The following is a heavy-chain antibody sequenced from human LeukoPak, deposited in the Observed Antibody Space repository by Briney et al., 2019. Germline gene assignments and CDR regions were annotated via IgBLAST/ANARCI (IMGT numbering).Heavy chain of an antibody. Sequence: GGSLRLSCAASGFTFSNAYMNWVRQAPGKGLEWVSSISSSSSYIYYADSVKGRFTISRDNAKNSLYLQMNSLRAEDTAVYYCARNDYQGYYYYGMDVWGQGTTVTVSS. D-gene: IGHD4-11*01. V-gene: IGHV3-21*01. CDR2: ISSSSSYI. CDR1: GFTFSNAY. CDR3: ARNDYQGYYYYGMDV. J-gene: IGHJ6*02.